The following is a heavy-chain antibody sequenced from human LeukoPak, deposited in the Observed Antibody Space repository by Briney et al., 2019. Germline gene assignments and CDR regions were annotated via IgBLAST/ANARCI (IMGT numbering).Heavy chain of an antibody. CDR1: GGSFSGYY. J-gene: IGHJ4*02. CDR3: ARGSSWYGLDY. CDR2: INHSGST. Sequence: PSETLSLTCAVYGGSFSGYYWSWIRQPPGKGLEWIGEINHSGSTNYNPSLKSRVTISVDTSKNQFSLKLSSVTAADTAVYYCARGSSWYGLDYWGQGTPVTVSS. D-gene: IGHD6-13*01. V-gene: IGHV4-34*01.